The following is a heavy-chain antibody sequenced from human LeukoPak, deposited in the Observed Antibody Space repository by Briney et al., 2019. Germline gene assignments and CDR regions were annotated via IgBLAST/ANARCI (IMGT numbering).Heavy chain of an antibody. V-gene: IGHV3-15*07. CDR1: GFTFSNAW. J-gene: IGHJ4*02. Sequence: GGSLRPSRAASGFTFSNAWMNWVRQAPGKGLEWVGRIKSKTDGGTTDYAAPVKGRFTISRDDSKNTLYLQMNSLKTEDTAVYYCTTATYYDILTGYYQRDFDYWGQGTLVTVSS. D-gene: IGHD3-9*01. CDR3: TTATYYDILTGYYQRDFDY. CDR2: IKSKTDGGTT.